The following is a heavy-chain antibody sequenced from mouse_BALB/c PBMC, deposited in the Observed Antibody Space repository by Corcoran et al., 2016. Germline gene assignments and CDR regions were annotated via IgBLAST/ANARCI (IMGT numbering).Heavy chain of an antibody. J-gene: IGHJ4*01. CDR3: ARERGYLDY. Sequence: QVQLQQSGAELMKPGASVKISCKATGYTFSSYWIEWVKQRPGHGLEWIGEILPGSGSTNYNEKFKGKATFTADTSSKTAYMQLSSLTSEDSAVYYCARERGYLDYWGQGTSVTVSS. CDR1: GYTFSSYW. D-gene: IGHD2-3*01. V-gene: IGHV1-9*01. CDR2: ILPGSGST.